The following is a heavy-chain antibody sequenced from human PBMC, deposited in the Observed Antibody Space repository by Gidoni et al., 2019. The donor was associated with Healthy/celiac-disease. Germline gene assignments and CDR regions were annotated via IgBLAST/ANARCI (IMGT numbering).Heavy chain of an antibody. CDR3: ARASLVATFYYDSSGYYLDY. Sequence: EVQLVESGGGLVKPGGSLRLSCAASEFTFSSYSINWVRQAPGKGLDVVASISSSSSYIYYADSVKGRVTISRDNAKNSLYLQMNSLRAEDTAVYYCARASLVATFYYDSSGYYLDYWGQGTLVTVSS. D-gene: IGHD3-22*01. V-gene: IGHV3-21*01. CDR2: ISSSSSYI. CDR1: EFTFSSYS. J-gene: IGHJ4*02.